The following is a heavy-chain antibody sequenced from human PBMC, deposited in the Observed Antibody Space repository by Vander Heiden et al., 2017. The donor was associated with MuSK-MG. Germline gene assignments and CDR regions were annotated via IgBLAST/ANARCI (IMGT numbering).Heavy chain of an antibody. CDR1: GVSRSSSGVG. Sequence: QITLKESGTTLVKPTQTVTLTGTFSGVSRSSSGVGVGWIRQPPGKALEWLALIYWDDDKRYSLSLKSRLTITKDTSKNQVVLPMTHMDPVDTATYYCALRRGSGSIFDYRGEGTLVTVSS. D-gene: IGHD6-19*01. V-gene: IGHV2-5*02. CDR3: ALRRGSGSIFDY. J-gene: IGHJ4*02. CDR2: IYWDDDK.